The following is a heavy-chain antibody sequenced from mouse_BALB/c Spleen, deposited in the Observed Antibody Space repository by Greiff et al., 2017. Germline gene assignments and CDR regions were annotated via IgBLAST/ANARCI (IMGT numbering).Heavy chain of an antibody. V-gene: IGHV3-2*02. D-gene: IGHD4-1*01. J-gene: IGHJ4*01. Sequence: EVHLVESGPGLVKPSQSLSLTCTVTGYSITSDYAWNWIRQFPGNKLEWMGYISYSGSTSYNPSLKSRISITRDTSKNQFFLQLNSVTTEDTATYYCARSVGAMDYWGQGTSVTVSS. CDR2: ISYSGST. CDR3: ARSVGAMDY. CDR1: GYSITSDYA.